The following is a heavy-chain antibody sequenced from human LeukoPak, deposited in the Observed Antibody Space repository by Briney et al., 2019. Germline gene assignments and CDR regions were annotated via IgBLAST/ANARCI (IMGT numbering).Heavy chain of an antibody. CDR3: ARDWRFSSGYYYSGYYFDY. V-gene: IGHV4-61*01. CDR2: IYYSGST. J-gene: IGHJ4*02. CDR1: GGSVSSGSYY. Sequence: PSETLSLTCTVSGGSVSSGSYYWSWIRQPPGKGLEWIGNIYYSGSTTYNPSLKSRVTISVDTSKSQFSLKLSSVTAADTAVYYCARDWRFSSGYYYSGYYFDYWGQGTLVTVSS. D-gene: IGHD3-22*01.